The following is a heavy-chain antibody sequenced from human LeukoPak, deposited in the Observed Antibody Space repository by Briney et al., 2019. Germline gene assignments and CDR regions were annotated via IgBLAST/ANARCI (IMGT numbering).Heavy chain of an antibody. CDR1: GFTFSSYG. CDR2: ISGSGGST. D-gene: IGHD3-22*01. J-gene: IGHJ4*02. CDR3: AKAEYYYDSSGYC. Sequence: GGTLRLPCAASGFTFSSYGMSWVRQAPGKGLEWVSAISGSGGSTYYADSVKGRFTISRDNSKNTLYLQMNSLRAEDTAVYYCAKAEYYYDSSGYCWGQGTLVTVSS. V-gene: IGHV3-23*01.